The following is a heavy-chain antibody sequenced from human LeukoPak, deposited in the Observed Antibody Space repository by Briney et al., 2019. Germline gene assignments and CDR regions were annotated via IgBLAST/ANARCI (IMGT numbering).Heavy chain of an antibody. Sequence: RGSLRLSSAASGFTSSSDAMSWVRQAPGKRLEWVSAISGSGGSTYYADSVKGRFTISRDNSKNTLYLQMNSLRAEDTAVYYCAKAFPHSSGWSNFDYWGQGTLVTVSS. D-gene: IGHD6-13*01. CDR1: GFTSSSDA. J-gene: IGHJ4*02. CDR2: ISGSGGST. CDR3: AKAFPHSSGWSNFDY. V-gene: IGHV3-23*01.